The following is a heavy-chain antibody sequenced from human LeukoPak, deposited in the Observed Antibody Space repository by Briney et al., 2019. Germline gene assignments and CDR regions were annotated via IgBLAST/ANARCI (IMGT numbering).Heavy chain of an antibody. Sequence: GGSLRLSCAASGFTFSNYAMNWVRQVPGKGLEWVSTISGSGDTTYYADSVKGRFTISRDNSKNTLYLQKNSLRAEDTAVYYCAKSSGGNRGMDVWGQGTTVTVFS. CDR2: ISGSGDTT. V-gene: IGHV3-23*01. CDR3: AKSSGGNRGMDV. J-gene: IGHJ6*02. CDR1: GFTFSNYA. D-gene: IGHD3-10*01.